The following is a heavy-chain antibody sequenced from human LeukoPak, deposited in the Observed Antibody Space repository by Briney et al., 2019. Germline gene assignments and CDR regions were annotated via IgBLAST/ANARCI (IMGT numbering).Heavy chain of an antibody. CDR2: ISAYNGNT. Sequence: ASVKVSCKASGYTFTSYGISWVRQAPGQGLEWMGRISAYNGNTNYAQKLQGRVTMTTDTSTSTAYMELRSLRSDDTAAYYCARTYSSGRYWFDPWGQGTLVTVSS. D-gene: IGHD6-19*01. CDR1: GYTFTSYG. V-gene: IGHV1-18*01. J-gene: IGHJ5*02. CDR3: ARTYSSGRYWFDP.